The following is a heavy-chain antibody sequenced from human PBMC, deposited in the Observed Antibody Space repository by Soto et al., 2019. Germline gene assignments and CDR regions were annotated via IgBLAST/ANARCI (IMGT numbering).Heavy chain of an antibody. CDR2: ISGSGGST. CDR1: GFTFSNYP. V-gene: IGHV3-23*01. J-gene: IGHJ4*02. CDR3: ARKPSSSFDS. Sequence: EVQLLESGGGLVQPGGSLRISCAASGFTFSNYPMSWVRQAPGKGLEWVSGISGSGGSTYYADSVRGRFTISRDNPKNTWYLQMNSRRAEDTAVYYCARKPSSSFDSWGQGTLVTVSS.